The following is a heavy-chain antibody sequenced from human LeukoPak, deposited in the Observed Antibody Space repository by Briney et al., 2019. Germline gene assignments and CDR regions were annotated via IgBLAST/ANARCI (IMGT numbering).Heavy chain of an antibody. V-gene: IGHV3-11*04. D-gene: IGHD3-22*01. CDR3: AREYYDSSGYYYFDY. CDR2: ISSSGSTI. Sequence: PGGSLRLSCAASGFTFSDYYMSWIRQAPGKGLEWVSYISSSGSTIYYADSVKGRFTISRDNAKNSLYLQMNSLRAEDTAVYYCAREYYDSSGYYYFDYWGQGTLVIVSS. CDR1: GFTFSDYY. J-gene: IGHJ4*02.